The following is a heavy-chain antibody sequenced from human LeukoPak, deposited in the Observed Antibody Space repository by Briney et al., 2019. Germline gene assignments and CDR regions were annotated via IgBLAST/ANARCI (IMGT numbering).Heavy chain of an antibody. D-gene: IGHD3-10*01. Sequence: GASAKVSCKASGYTFTNYAMNWVRQAPGQGLEWMGWISAYNGNTELAQKFQGRVTLATDASTSTAYVELRSLTSDDTAVYFCARGGSRSRRGDDAFDIWGQGTMVTVSS. CDR1: GYTFTNYA. CDR2: ISAYNGNT. J-gene: IGHJ3*02. CDR3: ARGGSRSRRGDDAFDI. V-gene: IGHV1-18*01.